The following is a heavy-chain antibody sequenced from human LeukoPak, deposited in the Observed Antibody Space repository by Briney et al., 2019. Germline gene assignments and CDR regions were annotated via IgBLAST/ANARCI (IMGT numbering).Heavy chain of an antibody. J-gene: IGHJ4*02. CDR3: ARDGGSWYVAY. CDR2: IKEDGSEK. D-gene: IGHD6-13*01. Sequence: GGSLRLSCSASHFTFSSYRMRWVRQAPGKGLEWVANIKEDGSEKHYVDSVKGRFTISRDNAKSSLYLQMNSLRDDDTAVYYCARDGGSWYVAYWGQGTLVTVYS. CDR1: HFTFSSYR. V-gene: IGHV3-7*01.